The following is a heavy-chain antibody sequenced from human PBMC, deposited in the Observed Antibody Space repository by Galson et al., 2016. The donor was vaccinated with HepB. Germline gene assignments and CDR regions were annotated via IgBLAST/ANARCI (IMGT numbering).Heavy chain of an antibody. J-gene: IGHJ4*02. D-gene: IGHD1-26*01. CDR3: ARDAVSGNYYFLDY. Sequence: SVKVSCKASGYTFTCYGIGWVRQAPGQGLEWMGWISAYNGNANYAQKLRGRVTMTTDTSTSTVYMELRSLRSDDTAVYYCARDAVSGNYYFLDYWGQGTLVTVSS. CDR2: ISAYNGNA. CDR1: GYTFTCYG. V-gene: IGHV1-18*01.